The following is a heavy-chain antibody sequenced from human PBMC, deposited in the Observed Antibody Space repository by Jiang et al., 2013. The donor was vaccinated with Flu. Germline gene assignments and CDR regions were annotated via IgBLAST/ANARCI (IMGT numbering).Heavy chain of an antibody. Sequence: PSETLSLTCTVSGGSISSSSYYWGWIRQPPGKGLEWIGSIYYSGSTYYNPSLKSRVTISVDTSKNQFSLKLSSVTAADTAVYYCARQIAHGITMIVVVIPYFDYWGQGTLVTVSS. J-gene: IGHJ4*02. V-gene: IGHV4-39*01. CDR1: GGSISSSSYY. D-gene: IGHD3-22*01. CDR2: IYYSGST. CDR3: ARQIAHGITMIVVVIPYFDY.